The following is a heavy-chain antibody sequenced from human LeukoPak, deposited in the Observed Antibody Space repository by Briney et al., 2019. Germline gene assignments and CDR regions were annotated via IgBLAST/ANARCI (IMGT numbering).Heavy chain of an antibody. CDR1: GYSFTSYW. J-gene: IGHJ4*02. V-gene: IGHV5-51*01. CDR3: ARRNYYDFWSGYSFDY. CDR2: IYPGDSDT. Sequence: GESLKISCKGSGYSFTSYWIGWVRQMPGKGLEWMGIIYPGDSDTRYSPSFQGQVTIPADKSISTAYLQWSSLKASDTAMYYCARRNYYDFWSGYSFDYWGQGTLVTVSS. D-gene: IGHD3-3*01.